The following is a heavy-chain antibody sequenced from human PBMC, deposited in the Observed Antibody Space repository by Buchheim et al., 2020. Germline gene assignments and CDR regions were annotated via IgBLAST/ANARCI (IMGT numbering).Heavy chain of an antibody. Sequence: VQLLESGGGLVQPGGSLRLSCAASGFVFTDYYMTWVRQAPGKGLEWVAYISSTTGYTNYADSVRGRFVISRDNSRSSLYLEMNSLRAEDTAVYYCAREKSGTDYCMDVWGKGTT. V-gene: IGHV3-11*03. CDR1: GFVFTDYY. J-gene: IGHJ6*03. D-gene: IGHD1-7*01. CDR2: ISSTTGYT. CDR3: AREKSGTDYCMDV.